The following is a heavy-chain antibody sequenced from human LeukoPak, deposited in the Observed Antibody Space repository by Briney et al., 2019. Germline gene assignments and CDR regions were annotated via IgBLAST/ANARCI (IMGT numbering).Heavy chain of an antibody. D-gene: IGHD4-17*01. CDR3: ARDLEYGATDY. CDR1: GYTFTSYY. Sequence: GASVKVSCKASGYTFTSYYMHWVRQAPGQGFEWMGIINPSGGSTSYVQKFQGRVTMTRDTSTSTVYMELSSLRSEDTAVYYCARDLEYGATDYWGQGTLVTVSS. J-gene: IGHJ4*02. CDR2: INPSGGST. V-gene: IGHV1-46*01.